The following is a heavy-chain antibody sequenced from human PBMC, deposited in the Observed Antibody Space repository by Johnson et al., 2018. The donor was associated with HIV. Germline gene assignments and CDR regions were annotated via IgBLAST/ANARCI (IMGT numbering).Heavy chain of an antibody. J-gene: IGHJ3*02. CDR3: AREGRGAPHDAFEI. CDR2: IKSKTGGGTT. Sequence: VQLVESGGGLVKPGGSLRLSCAASGFTFSNAWMSWVRQAPGKGLEWVGRIKSKTGGGTTDYAAPVKGRFTISRDDSKNTLYLQMNSQRAEDTAVYYCAREGRGAPHDAFEIWGQGTMVTVSS. V-gene: IGHV3-15*01. CDR1: GFTFSNAW. D-gene: IGHD1-26*01.